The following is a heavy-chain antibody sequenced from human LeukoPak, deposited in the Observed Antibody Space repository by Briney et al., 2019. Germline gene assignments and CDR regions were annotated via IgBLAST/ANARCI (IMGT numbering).Heavy chain of an antibody. CDR3: ARVNYGSATKEDY. J-gene: IGHJ4*02. Sequence: SQTLSLTCTVSGGSISSGGYYWSWIRQHTGKGLEWIGYIYYSGSAYYNPSLKSRVTISVDTSENQFSLKLSSVTAADTAVYYCARVNYGSATKEDYWGQGTLVTVSS. D-gene: IGHD3-10*01. CDR2: IYYSGSA. V-gene: IGHV4-31*03. CDR1: GGSISSGGYY.